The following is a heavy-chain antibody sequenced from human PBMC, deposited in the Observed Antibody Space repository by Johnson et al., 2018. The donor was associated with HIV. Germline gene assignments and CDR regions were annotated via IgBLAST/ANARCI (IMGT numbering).Heavy chain of an antibody. CDR1: GFTFSDYS. Sequence: QVQLVESGGNVVQPGRSQRLSCAASGFTFSDYSMHWVRQAPGKGLEWAAIISNDGSNTYFADSVKGRFTISRDNFKNTVYLQMNSLRTVDTAVYYCARGYTWNDVSIWGQGTMVTVSS. V-gene: IGHV3-30*01. CDR3: ARGYTWNDVSI. D-gene: IGHD1-1*01. CDR2: ISNDGSNT. J-gene: IGHJ3*02.